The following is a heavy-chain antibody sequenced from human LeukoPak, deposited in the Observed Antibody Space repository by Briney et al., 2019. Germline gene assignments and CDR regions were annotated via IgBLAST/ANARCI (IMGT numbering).Heavy chain of an antibody. CDR1: GFTFSSYG. J-gene: IGHJ4*02. CDR3: ARSGSGVYYFDY. Sequence: PGGSLRLSCAASGFTFSSYGMHWVRQAPGKGLEWVAVIWYDGSNKYYADSVKGRFTISRDNSKNTLYLQMNSLRAEDTAVYYCARSGSGVYYFDYWGQGTLVTVSS. V-gene: IGHV3-33*01. CDR2: IWYDGSNK. D-gene: IGHD3-3*01.